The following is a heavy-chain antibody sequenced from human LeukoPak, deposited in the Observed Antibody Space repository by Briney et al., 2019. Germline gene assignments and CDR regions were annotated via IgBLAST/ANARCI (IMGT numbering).Heavy chain of an antibody. CDR2: ISSSGSAK. Sequence: PGGSLRLSCAASGFTFSNYEMNWVRPAPGKGLEWGSFISSSGSAKYYADSVKGQFTIARDNAKNSLYLQMNSRRAEDTAVYYCAKSRGSYWVPEFDYWGQGTLVTVSS. CDR1: GFTFSNYE. CDR3: AKSRGSYWVPEFDY. V-gene: IGHV3-48*03. D-gene: IGHD1-26*01. J-gene: IGHJ4*02.